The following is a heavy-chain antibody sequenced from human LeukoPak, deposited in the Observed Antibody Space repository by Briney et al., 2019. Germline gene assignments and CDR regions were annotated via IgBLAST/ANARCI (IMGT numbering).Heavy chain of an antibody. CDR3: ARVYGSGSSDTFDY. Sequence: SETLSLTCTVSGGSISSGGYYWSWIRQHPGKGLEWIGYIYYSGSTYYDPSLKSRVTISVDTSKNQFSLKLSSVTAADTAVYYCARVYGSGSSDTFDYWGQGTLVTVSS. V-gene: IGHV4-31*03. D-gene: IGHD3-10*01. CDR2: IYYSGST. J-gene: IGHJ4*02. CDR1: GGSISSGGYY.